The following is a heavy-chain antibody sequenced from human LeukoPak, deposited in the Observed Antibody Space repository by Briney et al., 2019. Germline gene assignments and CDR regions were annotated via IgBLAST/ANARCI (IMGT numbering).Heavy chain of an antibody. CDR3: AEDTYSSSWYRPLFDY. CDR1: GFTFSSYG. Sequence: GRSLRLSCAASGFTFSSYGMHWVRQAPGKGLEWVAVISYDGSNKYYADSVKGRFTISRDNSKNTLYLQMNSLRAEDTAVYYCAEDTYSSSWYRPLFDYWGQGTLVTVSS. CDR2: ISYDGSNK. J-gene: IGHJ4*02. V-gene: IGHV3-30*18. D-gene: IGHD6-13*01.